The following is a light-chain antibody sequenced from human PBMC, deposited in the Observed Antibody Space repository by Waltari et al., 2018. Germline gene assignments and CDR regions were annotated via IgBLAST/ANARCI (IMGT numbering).Light chain of an antibody. CDR3: QSYDNDLSEGV. CDR2: DNS. CDR1: SSNLGAGYV. J-gene: IGLJ6*01. V-gene: IGLV1-40*01. Sequence: QSVLTQPPSVSGAPGQRVTISCAGSSSNLGAGYVVHWYQHLPGTVPKLLIYDNSNRPSGIPDRFSGSKSGTSASLAITGLQTEDEADYYCQSYDNDLSEGVFGSGTKVTVL.